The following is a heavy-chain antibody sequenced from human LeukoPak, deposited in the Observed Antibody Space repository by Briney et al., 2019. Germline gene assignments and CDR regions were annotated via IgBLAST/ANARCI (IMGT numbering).Heavy chain of an antibody. J-gene: IGHJ4*02. CDR3: ARVTGYMIEDYFDY. V-gene: IGHV4-59*01. CDR2: IYYSGTT. CDR1: GGSISSYY. Sequence: PSETLSLTCTVSGGSISSYYWNWIRQPPGKGLEWIGYIYYSGTTNYNPSLNSRVSMSVDTSKNQFSLKLSSVTAADTAVYYCARVTGYMIEDYFDYWGQGTLVTVSS. D-gene: IGHD3-22*01.